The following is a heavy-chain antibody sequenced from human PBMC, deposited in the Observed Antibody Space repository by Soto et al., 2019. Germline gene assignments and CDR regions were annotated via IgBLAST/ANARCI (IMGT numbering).Heavy chain of an antibody. CDR2: IWYDGSNK. D-gene: IGHD6-19*01. CDR1: GFTFSSYG. CDR3: ARDWLYSSGWIQSYYYYYGMDV. V-gene: IGHV3-33*01. J-gene: IGHJ6*02. Sequence: PGGSLRLSCAASGFTFSSYGMHWVRQAPGKGLEWVAVIWYDGSNKYYADSVKGRFTISRDNSKNTLYLQMNSLRAEDTAVYYCARDWLYSSGWIQSYYYYYGMDVWGQGTTVTVSS.